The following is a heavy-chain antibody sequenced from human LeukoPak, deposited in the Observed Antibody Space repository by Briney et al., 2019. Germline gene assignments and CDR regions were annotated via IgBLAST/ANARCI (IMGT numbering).Heavy chain of an antibody. CDR3: ARVTDFWSGWNAFDI. J-gene: IGHJ3*02. Sequence: PSETLSLTCTVSGGSVSSGSYYWSWIRQPAGKGLEWIGRIYTSGIINYNPSLKSRVTISVDTSKDQFSLKLSSVTAADTAVYYCARVTDFWSGWNAFDIWGQGTMVTVSS. CDR1: GGSVSSGSYY. CDR2: IYTSGII. D-gene: IGHD3-3*01. V-gene: IGHV4-61*02.